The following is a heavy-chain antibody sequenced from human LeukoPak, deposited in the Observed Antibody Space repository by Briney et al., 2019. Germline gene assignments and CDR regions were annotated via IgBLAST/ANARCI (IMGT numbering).Heavy chain of an antibody. CDR2: IDPNSGGT. D-gene: IGHD2-15*01. CDR1: GYTFTGYY. J-gene: IGHJ4*03. CDR3: ARGDCSGGSCYFDY. V-gene: IGHV1-2*02. Sequence: EASVKVSCKASGYTFTGYYMQWVRQAPGQGLEWMGWIDPNSGGTNYAQKFQGRVTMTRDTSISTAYMELSRLRSDDTAVYYCARGDCSGGSCYFDYWGRGTLVTVSS.